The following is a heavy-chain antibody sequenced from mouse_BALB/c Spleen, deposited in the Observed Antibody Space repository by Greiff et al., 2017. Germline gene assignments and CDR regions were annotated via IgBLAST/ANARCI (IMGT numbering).Heavy chain of an antibody. CDR3: ARDNRYHAMDY. V-gene: IGHV7-3*02. J-gene: IGHJ4*01. CDR1: GFTFTDYY. Sequence: EVKVVESGGGLVQPGGSLRLSCATSGFTFTDYYMSWVRQPPGKALEWLGFIRNKANGYTTEYSASVKGRFTISRDNSQSILYLQMNTLRAEDSATYYCARDNRYHAMDYWGQGTSVTVSS. CDR2: IRNKANGYTT. D-gene: IGHD2-14*01.